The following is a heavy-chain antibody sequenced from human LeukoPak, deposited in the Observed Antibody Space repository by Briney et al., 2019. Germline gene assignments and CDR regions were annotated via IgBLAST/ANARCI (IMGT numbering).Heavy chain of an antibody. J-gene: IGHJ4*02. Sequence: SETLSLTCTVSGGSISTYYWSWIRLPPGKGLEWIAYIYFAGRTQYNPSLKSRVTISEDTSKNQFSLRLSSVTPADTAVYYCARGGYDSDFDYWGQGTLVTVSS. CDR3: ARGGYDSDFDY. CDR1: GGSISTYY. D-gene: IGHD3-3*01. V-gene: IGHV4-59*01. CDR2: IYFAGRT.